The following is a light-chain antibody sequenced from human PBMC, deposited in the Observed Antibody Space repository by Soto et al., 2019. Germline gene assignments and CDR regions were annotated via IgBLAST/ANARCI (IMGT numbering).Light chain of an antibody. Sequence: DIQMTQSPSTLSASVGDRVTITCRASQSISSWLAWYQQKPGKAPKLLIYDASSLESGVPSRFSGSGSGTEFTLNISSLQPDDFATYYCQQYNSYSPERTFGQGTKVEIK. CDR1: QSISSW. V-gene: IGKV1-5*01. CDR3: QQYNSYSPERT. J-gene: IGKJ1*01. CDR2: DAS.